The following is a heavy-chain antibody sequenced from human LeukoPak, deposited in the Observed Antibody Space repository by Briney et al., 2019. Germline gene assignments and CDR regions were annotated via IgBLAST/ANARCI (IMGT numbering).Heavy chain of an antibody. V-gene: IGHV1-69*13. J-gene: IGHJ3*02. Sequence: SVKVSCKASGGTFSSYAISWVRQAPGQGLEWMGGIIPIFGTANYAQKFQGRVTITADESTSTAYMELSSLRSEDTAVYYCARVPRYYDSSGYYYLDAFDIWGQGTMVTVSS. CDR2: IIPIFGTA. D-gene: IGHD3-22*01. CDR1: GGTFSSYA. CDR3: ARVPRYYDSSGYYYLDAFDI.